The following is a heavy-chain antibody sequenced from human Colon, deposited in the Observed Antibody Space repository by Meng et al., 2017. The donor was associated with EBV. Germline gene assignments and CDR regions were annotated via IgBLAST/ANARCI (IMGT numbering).Heavy chain of an antibody. CDR1: GGSFRDYS. J-gene: IGHJ5*02. CDR3: ARRGPSGNFSP. V-gene: IGHV4-34*01. D-gene: IGHD3-10*01. Sequence: VPLQQWVAGLLKPSETLSRSCAVYGGSFRDYSWTWLRHPPGKGLEWIGEIDHRGNTKYNPSLKSRVTISLDTSKKQFSLKVSSVTAADSAVYYCARRGPSGNFSPWSQGALVTVSS. CDR2: IDHRGNT.